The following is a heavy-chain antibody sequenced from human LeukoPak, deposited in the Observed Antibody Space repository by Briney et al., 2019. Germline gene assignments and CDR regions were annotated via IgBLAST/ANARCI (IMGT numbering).Heavy chain of an antibody. CDR1: GASISSYY. CDR2: IYTSGST. D-gene: IGHD5-12*01. V-gene: IGHV4-4*08. CDR3: AREEGYIVATIGAYYFDY. Sequence: PSETLSLTCTVSGASISSYYWSWIRQSPGKGLEWIGRIYTSGSTNYNPSLKSRVTISVDTSKNQFSLKLSSVTAADTAVYYCAREEGYIVATIGAYYFDYWGQGTLVTVSS. J-gene: IGHJ4*02.